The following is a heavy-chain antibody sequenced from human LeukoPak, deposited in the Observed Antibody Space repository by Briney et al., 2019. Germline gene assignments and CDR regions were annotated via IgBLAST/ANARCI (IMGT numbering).Heavy chain of an antibody. CDR2: INGSGGST. CDR1: GFTFSSYA. CDR3: AKVLLWFGESLDY. Sequence: PGGSLRLSCAASGFTFSSYAMSWVRQAPGKGLEWVSAINGSGGSTYYADSVKGRFTISRDNSKNTLYLQTNSLRAEDTAVYYCAKVLLWFGESLDYWGQGTLVTVSS. V-gene: IGHV3-23*01. J-gene: IGHJ4*02. D-gene: IGHD3-10*01.